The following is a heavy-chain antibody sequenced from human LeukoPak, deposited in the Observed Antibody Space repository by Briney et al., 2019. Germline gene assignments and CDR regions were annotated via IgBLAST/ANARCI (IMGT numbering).Heavy chain of an antibody. Sequence: ASVKVSCKASGYTFTSYNIHWVRQAPGQGLEWMGIINPTGGSTGYAQKFQGRVTMNRDTSTTTVYMEMSSLRSEDTAVYYCARDIAGGWNYFDYWGQGTLVTVSS. V-gene: IGHV1-46*01. CDR3: ARDIAGGWNYFDY. D-gene: IGHD1-14*01. CDR2: INPTGGST. CDR1: GYTFTSYN. J-gene: IGHJ4*02.